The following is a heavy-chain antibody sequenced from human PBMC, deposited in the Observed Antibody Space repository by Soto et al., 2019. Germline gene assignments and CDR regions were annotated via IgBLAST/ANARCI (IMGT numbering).Heavy chain of an antibody. V-gene: IGHV3-21*01. CDR2: ISSSSSYI. J-gene: IGHJ3*02. CDR1: GFTFSSYS. D-gene: IGHD3-10*01. CDR3: AREVDYYCLGSYYPAPYAFDI. Sequence: LRLSCAASGFTFSSYSMNWVRQAPGKGLEWVSSISSSSSYIYYADSVKGRFTISRDNSKNTLYLQMNSLRDEDTAVYYCAREVDYYCLGSYYPAPYAFDIWGQGTMVSVSS.